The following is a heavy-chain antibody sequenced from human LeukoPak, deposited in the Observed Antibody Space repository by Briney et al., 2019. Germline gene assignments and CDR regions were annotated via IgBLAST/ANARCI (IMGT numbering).Heavy chain of an antibody. CDR2: VNPSAGST. CDR3: ARGGLQLLAPLDY. D-gene: IGHD5-18*01. CDR1: GYTFTSYY. V-gene: IGHV1-46*01. J-gene: IGHJ4*02. Sequence: GASVKVSCKASGYTFTSYYMHWVRQAPGQGLEWMGIVNPSAGSTSYAQKFQGRVTMTRDTSTSTVYMELSSLRAEDTAVYYCARGGLQLLAPLDYWGQGTLVTVSS.